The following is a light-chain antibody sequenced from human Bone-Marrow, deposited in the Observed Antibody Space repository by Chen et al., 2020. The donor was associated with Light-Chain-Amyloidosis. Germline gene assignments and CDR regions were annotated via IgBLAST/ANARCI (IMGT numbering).Light chain of an antibody. J-gene: IGLJ2*01. Sequence: SYELTQPPSVSVSPGQTARITCSGDALPTKYAYWYQQKPGQAPVLVIHRDTVRPSGISERFSCSSSGTTATLTIRGVQAEDEADYHCQSADSSGTYEVIFGGGTKLTVL. CDR1: ALPTKY. CDR2: RDT. CDR3: QSADSSGTYEVI. V-gene: IGLV3-25*03.